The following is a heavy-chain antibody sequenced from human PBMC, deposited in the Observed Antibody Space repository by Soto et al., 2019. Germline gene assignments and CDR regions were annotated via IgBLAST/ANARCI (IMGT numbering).Heavy chain of an antibody. V-gene: IGHV1-18*01. J-gene: IGHJ3*02. CDR1: GYTFTSYG. CDR2: ISAYNGNT. Sequence: ASVKVSCKASGYTFTSYGISCVRQAPGQGLEWMGWISAYNGNTNYAQKLQGRVTMTTDTSTSTAYMELRSLRSDDTAVYYCARDLKDVLRYFDWSNDAFDIWGQGTMVTVSS. D-gene: IGHD3-9*01. CDR3: ARDLKDVLRYFDWSNDAFDI.